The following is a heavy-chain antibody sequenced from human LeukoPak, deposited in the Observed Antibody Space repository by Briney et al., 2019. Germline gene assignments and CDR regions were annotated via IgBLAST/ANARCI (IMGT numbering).Heavy chain of an antibody. CDR2: IIPIFGTA. Sequence: ASAKVSCKASGGTFSSYAISWVRQAPGQGLEWMGGIIPIFGTANYAQKFQGRVTITADESTSTAYMELSSLRSEDTAVYYCARATVEMATIRGYYYYYYGMDVWGQGTTVTVSS. CDR1: GGTFSSYA. D-gene: IGHD5-24*01. V-gene: IGHV1-69*13. J-gene: IGHJ6*02. CDR3: ARATVEMATIRGYYYYYYGMDV.